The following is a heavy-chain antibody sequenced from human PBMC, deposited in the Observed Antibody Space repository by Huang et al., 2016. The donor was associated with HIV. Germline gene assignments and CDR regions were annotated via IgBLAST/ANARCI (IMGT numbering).Heavy chain of an antibody. V-gene: IGHV2-5*02. D-gene: IGHD7-27*01. Sequence: QITLKESGPTVIKPTQTLTLTCSFSGFSLNHKGVGVGWIRQPPGKALEWLVLIYWDDDKLSTPSLKNRITITKDTSKNQVVFTMTNLDPMDTGTYYCAHIGRLGNYYMDVWGNGTTVTVSS. CDR3: AHIGRLGNYYMDV. J-gene: IGHJ6*03. CDR1: GFSLNHKGVG. CDR2: IYWDDDK.